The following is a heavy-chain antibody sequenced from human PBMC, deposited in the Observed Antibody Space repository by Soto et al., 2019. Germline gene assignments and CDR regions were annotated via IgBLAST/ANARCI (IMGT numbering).Heavy chain of an antibody. J-gene: IGHJ3*02. CDR1: GASISGGDYY. CDR3: ARAVTVAFDI. V-gene: IGHV4-30-4*01. Sequence: QVQLQESGPGLVKPSQTLSLTCTVSGASISGGDYYWTWIRQPPGKGLEWIGYSNYGGSAYYNPSLNSRITISVDTSKNQFSLRLSSVTAADTAVYYCARAVTVAFDIWGQGTMVTVSS. CDR2: SNYGGSA. D-gene: IGHD2-8*02.